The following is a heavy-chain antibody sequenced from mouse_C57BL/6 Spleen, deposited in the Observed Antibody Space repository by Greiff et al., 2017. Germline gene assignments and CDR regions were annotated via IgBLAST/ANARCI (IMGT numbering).Heavy chain of an antibody. CDR3: AVYAMDY. V-gene: IGHV1-69*01. CDR2: IDPSDSDT. Sequence: VQLQQPGAELVMPGASVKLSCKASGYTFTSYWMHWVKQRPGQGLEWIGEIDPSDSDTNYNQKFKGKSTLTVAKSSSTTYMQLRSLASEGSAVYYCAVYAMDYWGQGTSVTVSS. CDR1: GYTFTSYW. J-gene: IGHJ4*01.